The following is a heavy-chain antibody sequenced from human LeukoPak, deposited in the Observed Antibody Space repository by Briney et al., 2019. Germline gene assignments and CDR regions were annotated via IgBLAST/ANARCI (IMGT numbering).Heavy chain of an antibody. J-gene: IGHJ4*02. V-gene: IGHV1-2*02. Sequence: ASVKVSCKTSGYPFSDYYTHWIRQASGQGLESMGWIDPKNGDTKYAQRSQGRLTISMDTSIDTVYMELSSLRYDDTAVYYCARLSALWGQGTLVTVSS. CDR2: IDPKNGDT. CDR3: ARLSAL. CDR1: GYPFSDYY.